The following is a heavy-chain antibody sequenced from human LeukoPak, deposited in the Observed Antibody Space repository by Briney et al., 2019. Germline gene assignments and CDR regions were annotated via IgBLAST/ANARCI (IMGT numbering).Heavy chain of an antibody. CDR2: LKSDGTT. D-gene: IGHD1-26*01. J-gene: IGHJ4*02. CDR1: GFTFSNSW. CDR3: ARDGSYKFDY. Sequence: GGSLRLSCAASGFTFSNSWMHWVRQTPGKGLVWVSCLKSDGTTIYADSVKGRFTISRDSAKNTLYLQMNSLRAEDTAVYYCARDGSYKFDYWGQGTLVTVS. V-gene: IGHV3-74*01.